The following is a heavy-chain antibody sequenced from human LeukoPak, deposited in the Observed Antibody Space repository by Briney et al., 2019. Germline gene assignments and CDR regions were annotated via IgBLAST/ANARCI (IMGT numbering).Heavy chain of an antibody. CDR2: IKQDGSEK. Sequence: GGSLRLSCAASGFTFSSYWMSWVRQAPGKGLEWVANIKQDGSEKYYVDSVKGRFTISRDNAKNSLYLQMNSLRAEDTAVYYCARDQMAATSRGWFDPWGQGTLVTVSS. D-gene: IGHD2-2*01. CDR3: ARDQMAATSRGWFDP. CDR1: GFTFSSYW. V-gene: IGHV3-7*01. J-gene: IGHJ5*02.